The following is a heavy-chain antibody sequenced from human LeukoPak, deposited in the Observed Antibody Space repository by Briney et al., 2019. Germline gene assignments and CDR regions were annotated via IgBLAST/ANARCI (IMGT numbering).Heavy chain of an antibody. V-gene: IGHV3-23*01. CDR2: ISGSGGST. J-gene: IGHJ4*02. D-gene: IGHD3-22*01. CDR3: AKYETYYYDSSGYYYLDY. CDR1: GFTFSSYA. Sequence: PGGSLRLSCAASGFTFSSYAMSWVRQAPGKGLEWVSAISGSGGSTYYAGSVKGRFTISRDNSKNTLYLQMNSLRAEDTAVYYCAKYETYYYDSSGYYYLDYWGQGTLVTVSS.